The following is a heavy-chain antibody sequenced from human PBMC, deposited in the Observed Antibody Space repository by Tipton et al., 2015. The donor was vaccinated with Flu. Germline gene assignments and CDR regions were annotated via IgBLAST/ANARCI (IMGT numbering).Heavy chain of an antibody. CDR3: ARGSYGELLYFDY. Sequence: TLSLTCSVSGGSISGHYWNWIRQPPGKGLEWIGYIYFSGSTEYNPSLRSRVTIPLDTSKKHFSLNLSSVIAADTAMYYCARGSYGELLYFDYWGQGTLGIVSS. V-gene: IGHV4-59*11. J-gene: IGHJ4*02. CDR2: IYFSGST. D-gene: IGHD1-26*01. CDR1: GGSISGHY.